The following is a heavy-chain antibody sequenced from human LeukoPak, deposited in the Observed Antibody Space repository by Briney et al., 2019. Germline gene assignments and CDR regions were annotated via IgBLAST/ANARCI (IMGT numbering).Heavy chain of an antibody. CDR1: GYTFTSYD. J-gene: IGHJ4*02. D-gene: IGHD2-2*01. Sequence: ASVKVSCKASGYTFTSYDINWVRQAPGQGLEWMGWMNPNSGNTGYAQNFQGRVTMTRNTSISTAYMKLSSLRSDDTAIYYCAKGVPSDYWGQGTLVTVSS. CDR2: MNPNSGNT. V-gene: IGHV1-8*01. CDR3: AKGVPSDY.